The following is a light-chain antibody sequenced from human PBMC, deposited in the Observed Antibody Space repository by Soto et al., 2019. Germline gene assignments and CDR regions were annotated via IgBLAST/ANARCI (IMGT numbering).Light chain of an antibody. CDR3: QQYNNWPPG. CDR2: GAS. CDR1: QSVSSN. V-gene: IGKV3-15*01. J-gene: IGKJ1*01. Sequence: EIVMTQSPATLSVSPGERATLSCRASQSVSSNLAWYQQKPGQAPRLLIYGASTRATGIPARFSGSGSGPDFTLTISSLQSEDFAIYYCQQYNNWPPGFGQGTKVEIK.